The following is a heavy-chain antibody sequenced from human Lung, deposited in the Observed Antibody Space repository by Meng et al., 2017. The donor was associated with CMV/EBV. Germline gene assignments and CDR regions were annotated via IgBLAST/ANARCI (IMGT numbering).Heavy chain of an antibody. D-gene: IGHD6-13*01. V-gene: IGHV5-51*01. CDR3: ARLGAEADQKVIRPSYHFYYVMDV. CDR2: IYPGGSDT. J-gene: IGHJ6*02. CDR1: GYTFTTYW. Sequence: XVSXKGSGYTFTTYWIGWVRQMPGKGLEWMGIIYPGGSDTRYSPSFQGQVTISADTSISTAYLQWSSLKASDTAMYYCARLGAEADQKVIRPSYHFYYVMDVXGQGXTVTVSS.